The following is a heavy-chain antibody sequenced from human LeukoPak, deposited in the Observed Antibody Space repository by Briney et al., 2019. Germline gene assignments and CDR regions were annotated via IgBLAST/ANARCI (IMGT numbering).Heavy chain of an antibody. CDR1: GGSISSYY. CDR2: IYTSRST. J-gene: IGHJ3*02. V-gene: IGHV4-4*07. CDR3: ARVAYGGSLDAFDI. Sequence: SETLSLTCTVSGGSISSYYWSWIWQPAGKGLEWIGRIYTSRSTNYNPSLKSRVTMSVDTSKNQFSLKLSSVTAADTAVYYCARVAYGGSLDAFDIWGQGTMVTVSS. D-gene: IGHD4-23*01.